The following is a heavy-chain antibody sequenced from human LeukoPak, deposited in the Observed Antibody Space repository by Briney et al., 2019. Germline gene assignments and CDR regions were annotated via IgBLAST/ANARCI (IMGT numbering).Heavy chain of an antibody. J-gene: IGHJ3*02. CDR1: GYTFTSYG. D-gene: IGHD2-15*01. CDR3: ARVLGSGYCSGGSCYSEDAFDI. CDR2: ISAYNGNT. Sequence: ASVKVSCKASGYTFTSYGISWVRQAPGQGLEWMGWISAYNGNTNYAQKLQGRVTMTTDTSTSTAYVELRSLRSDDTAVYYCARVLGSGYCSGGSCYSEDAFDIWGQGTMVTVSS. V-gene: IGHV1-18*01.